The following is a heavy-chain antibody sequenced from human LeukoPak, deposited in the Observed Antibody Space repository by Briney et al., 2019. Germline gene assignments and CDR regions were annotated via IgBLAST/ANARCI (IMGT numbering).Heavy chain of an antibody. CDR3: ARENGDILTGYNYYYGMDV. V-gene: IGHV3-48*03. CDR1: GFTFSSYE. CDR2: ISSGGSTI. J-gene: IGHJ6*02. D-gene: IGHD3-9*01. Sequence: GGSLRLSCAASGFTFSSYEMNWVRQAPGKGREWVSYISSGGSTIYYADSVKGRFTISRDNAKNSLYLQMNSLRAEDTAVYYCARENGDILTGYNYYYGMDVWGQGTTVTVSS.